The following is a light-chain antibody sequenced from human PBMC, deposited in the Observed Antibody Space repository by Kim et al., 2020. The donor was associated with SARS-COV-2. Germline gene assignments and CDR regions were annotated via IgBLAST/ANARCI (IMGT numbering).Light chain of an antibody. CDR2: DVL. J-gene: IGKJ3*01. CDR1: QIVGGY. CDR3: QNSSNWPPN. Sequence: LSPGEGATFSCGAVQIVGGYLAWYHRKPGQAPRLLIYDVLNRALGVPARVSGGGSGTDFTLTISSLEPEDFGVYYCQNSSNWPPNFGPGTKGDIK. V-gene: IGKV3-11*01.